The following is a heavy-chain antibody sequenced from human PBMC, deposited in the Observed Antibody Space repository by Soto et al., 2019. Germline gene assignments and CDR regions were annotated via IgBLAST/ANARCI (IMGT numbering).Heavy chain of an antibody. Sequence: SETLSLTCAVSGGSISSGGYSCNWIRQPPGKGLEWIGYVYHSGSTYYNPSLKSRVTISVDRSKNQFSLKLSSVTAADTAVYYCARGMTTVTTFDCWGQGTLVTVSS. CDR1: GGSISSGGYS. D-gene: IGHD4-17*01. CDR3: ARGMTTVTTFDC. V-gene: IGHV4-30-2*01. CDR2: VYHSGST. J-gene: IGHJ4*02.